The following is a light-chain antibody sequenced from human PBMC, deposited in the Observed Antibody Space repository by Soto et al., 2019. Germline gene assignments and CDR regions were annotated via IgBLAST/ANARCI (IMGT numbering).Light chain of an antibody. CDR1: QSVSSY. CDR3: QQRSNWLWT. CDR2: DAS. V-gene: IGKV3-11*01. Sequence: EIVLTQSPATLSLSPGERATLSCRASQSVSSYLAWYQQKPGQAPRLLIYDASNRATGIPARFSGSGSGTDFTLTISSLEPEEFAVYYCQQRSNWLWTFGQGTKVDI. J-gene: IGKJ1*01.